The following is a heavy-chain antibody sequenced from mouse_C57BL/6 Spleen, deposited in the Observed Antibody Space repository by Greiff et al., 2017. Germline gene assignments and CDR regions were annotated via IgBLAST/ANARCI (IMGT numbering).Heavy chain of an antibody. V-gene: IGHV5-6*01. CDR2: ISSGGSYT. CDR3: ARRRDSYFDY. CDR1: GFTFSSYG. J-gene: IGHJ2*01. Sequence: EVHLVESGGDLVKPGGSLKLSCAASGFTFSSYGMSWVRQTPDKRLEWVATISSGGSYTYYPDSVKGRFTISRDNAENTLYLQMSSLKSEDTAMYYCARRRDSYFDYWGQGTTLTVSS.